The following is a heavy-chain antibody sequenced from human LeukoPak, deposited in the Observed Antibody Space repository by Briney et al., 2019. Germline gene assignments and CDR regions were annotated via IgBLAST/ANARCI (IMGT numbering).Heavy chain of an antibody. J-gene: IGHJ4*02. CDR1: GGSFSGYY. CDR2: INHSGGT. CDR3: AVLDYYDSSASDY. V-gene: IGHV4-34*01. D-gene: IGHD3-22*01. Sequence: SETLSLTCAVYGGSFSGYYWSWIRQPPGKGLEWIGEINHSGGTNYNPSLKSRVTISVDTSKNQFSLKLSSVTATDTAVYYCAVLDYYDSSASDYWGQGTLVTVSS.